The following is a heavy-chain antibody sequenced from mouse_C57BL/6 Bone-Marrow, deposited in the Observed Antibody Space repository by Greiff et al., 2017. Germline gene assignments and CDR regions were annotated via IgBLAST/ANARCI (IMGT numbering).Heavy chain of an antibody. D-gene: IGHD1-1*01. Sequence: VQLQQSGPVLVKPGASVKMSCKASGYTFTDYYMNWVKQSHGKSLEWIGVINPYNGGTSYNQKFKGKATLTVDKSSSTAYMALNSLTSEDSAVYYGAKGTTVVAPLDFDVWGTGTTVTVSS. J-gene: IGHJ1*03. CDR1: GYTFTDYY. CDR3: AKGTTVVAPLDFDV. CDR2: INPYNGGT. V-gene: IGHV1-19*01.